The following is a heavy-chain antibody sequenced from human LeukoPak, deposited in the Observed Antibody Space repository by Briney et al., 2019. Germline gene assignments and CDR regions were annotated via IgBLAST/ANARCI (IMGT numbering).Heavy chain of an antibody. CDR1: GDSISGYY. D-gene: IGHD3-10*01. J-gene: IGHJ4*02. CDR2: IYSSGTT. CDR3: ARSTYGYSFDY. Sequence: LETLSLTCTVSGDSISGYYWSWIRQPPGKGLEWIGYIYSSGTTNYNPSLKSQITISLDTSKNQFSLKLSSVTAADTAVYYCARSTYGYSFDYWGQGTLVTVSS. V-gene: IGHV4-59*01.